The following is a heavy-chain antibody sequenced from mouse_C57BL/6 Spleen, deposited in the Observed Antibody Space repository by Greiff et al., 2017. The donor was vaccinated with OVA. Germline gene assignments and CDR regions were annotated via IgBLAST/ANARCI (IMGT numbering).Heavy chain of an antibody. CDR1: GYTFTEYT. D-gene: IGHD1-1*01. Sequence: QVQLQQPGAELVKPGASVKLSCKASGYTFTEYTIHWVQQRPGQGLEWIGWFYPGRGSIKYHEKFKDKATLTAAKSSSTVYMELSRLTSEDSAVDVCARHDYDGSTLFDYWGQGTTLTVAS. CDR2: FYPGRGSI. V-gene: IGHV1-62-2*01. CDR3: ARHDYDGSTLFDY. J-gene: IGHJ2*01.